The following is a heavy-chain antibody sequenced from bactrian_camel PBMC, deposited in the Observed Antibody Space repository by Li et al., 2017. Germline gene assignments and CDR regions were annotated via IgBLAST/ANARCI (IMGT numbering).Heavy chain of an antibody. D-gene: IGHD1*01. V-gene: IGHV3S1*01. Sequence: HVQLVESGGDSVQPGGSLRLTCTTSGITYSTACIVWFRQVPGKEHEGVALIATGSGSTVYANSVKGRFTISQDIAKNTIYLQMDYLTPDDTALYSCAARDKCHTLSWSWDAYPYRGQGTQVTVS. CDR3: AARDKCHTLSWSWDAYPY. CDR1: GITYSTAC. J-gene: IGHJ4*01. CDR2: IATGSGST.